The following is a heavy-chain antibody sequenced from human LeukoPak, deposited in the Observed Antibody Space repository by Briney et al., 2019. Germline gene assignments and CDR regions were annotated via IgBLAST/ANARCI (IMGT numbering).Heavy chain of an antibody. Sequence: ASVTVSCKAYGYAFSSYGISWVRQPPGQGLEWMGWISGYNGNTNYARKFQDRGTMTADTSTSTAYMELRSLRPDDTAVYYCARVPPRGYSGYDSDSWGQGTRVTVSS. CDR2: ISGYNGNT. J-gene: IGHJ4*02. CDR1: GYAFSSYG. D-gene: IGHD5-12*01. V-gene: IGHV1-18*01. CDR3: ARVPPRGYSGYDSDS.